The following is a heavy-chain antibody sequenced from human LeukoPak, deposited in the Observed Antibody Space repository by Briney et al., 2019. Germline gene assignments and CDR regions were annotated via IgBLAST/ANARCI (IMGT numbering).Heavy chain of an antibody. V-gene: IGHV4-39*07. Sequence: SETLSLTCTVSGGSISSSSYYWGWIRQPPGTGLEWIGSIYYSGSTYYNPSLKSRVTISVDTSKNQFSLKLSSVTAADTAVYYCARERPHCSGGSCDYYYYMDVWGKGTTVTVSS. D-gene: IGHD2-15*01. CDR3: ARERPHCSGGSCDYYYYMDV. J-gene: IGHJ6*03. CDR1: GGSISSSSYY. CDR2: IYYSGST.